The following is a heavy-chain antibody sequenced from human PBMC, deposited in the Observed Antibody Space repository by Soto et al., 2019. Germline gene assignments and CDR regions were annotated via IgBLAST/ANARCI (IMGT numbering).Heavy chain of an antibody. CDR1: GFTFSSYS. D-gene: IGHD2-2*01. CDR2: ISSSSSYI. Sequence: EVQLVESGGGLVKPGGSLRLSCAASGFTFSSYSMNWVRQAPGKGLEWVSSISSSSSYIYYADSVKGRFTISRDNAKNSLYLQMNSLRAEDTAVYHCARVGCSSTSYHYYYYGMDVWGQGTTVTVSS. CDR3: ARVGCSSTSYHYYYYGMDV. J-gene: IGHJ6*02. V-gene: IGHV3-21*01.